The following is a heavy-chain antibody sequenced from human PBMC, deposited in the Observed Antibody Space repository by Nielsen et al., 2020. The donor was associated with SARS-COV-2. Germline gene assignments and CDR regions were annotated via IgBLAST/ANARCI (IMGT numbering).Heavy chain of an antibody. Sequence: SETLSLTCTVSGGSISSSSYYWGWIRQPPGKGLEWIGEINHSGSTNYNPSLKSRVTISVDTSKNQFSLKLSSVTAADTAVYYCARVISSNIAAAGTGYGAYFDYWGQGTLVTVSS. CDR2: INHSGST. D-gene: IGHD6-13*01. V-gene: IGHV4-39*07. J-gene: IGHJ4*02. CDR3: ARVISSNIAAAGTGYGAYFDY. CDR1: GGSISSSSYY.